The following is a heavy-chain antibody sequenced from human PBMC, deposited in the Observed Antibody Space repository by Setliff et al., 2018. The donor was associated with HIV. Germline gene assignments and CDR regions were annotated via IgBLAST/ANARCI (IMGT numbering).Heavy chain of an antibody. V-gene: IGHV1-2*06. CDR2: LNPKTGVA. CDR1: GYTFTGYY. CDR3: ARGTVVGATIYYFDY. J-gene: IGHJ4*02. Sequence: ASVKVSCKASGYTFTGYYLHWVRQAPGQGLQWMGRLNPKTGVAHFAQTFQGRVTMTRDTSIGIAFMELSRVKSADTAVYLCARGTVVGATIYYFDYWGQGTLVTVPQ. D-gene: IGHD1-26*01.